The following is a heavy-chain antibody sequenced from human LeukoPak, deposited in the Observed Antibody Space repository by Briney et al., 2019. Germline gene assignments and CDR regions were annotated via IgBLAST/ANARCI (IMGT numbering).Heavy chain of an antibody. CDR1: GFTFSSYA. Sequence: GGSLRLSCAASGFTFSSYAMSWVRQAPGKGLEWVSGISGSGGSTYYADSMKGRFTISRDNSKKTLYLQMNSLRAEDTAVYYCAKDSKIVGPTFRSYHYMDVWGKGTTVTVSS. CDR3: AKDSKIVGPTFRSYHYMDV. CDR2: ISGSGGST. D-gene: IGHD1-26*01. J-gene: IGHJ6*03. V-gene: IGHV3-23*01.